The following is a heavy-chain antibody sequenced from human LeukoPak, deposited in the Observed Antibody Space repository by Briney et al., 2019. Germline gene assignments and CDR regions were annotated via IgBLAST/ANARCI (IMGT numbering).Heavy chain of an antibody. CDR1: GYTFTGYY. CDR3: ARGGTVLRYFDWLTIKFYFNY. J-gene: IGHJ4*02. Sequence: GASVKVSCTASGYTFTGYYMHWVRQAPGQGLEWMGWINPNSGGTNYAQKFQGRVTMTRDTSISTAYMELSRLRSDDTAVYYCARGGTVLRYFDWLTIKFYFNYWGQGTLVTVSS. CDR2: INPNSGGT. V-gene: IGHV1-2*02. D-gene: IGHD3-9*01.